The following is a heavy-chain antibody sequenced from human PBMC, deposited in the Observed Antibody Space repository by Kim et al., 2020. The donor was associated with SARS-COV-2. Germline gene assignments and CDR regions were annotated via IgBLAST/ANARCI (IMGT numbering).Heavy chain of an antibody. Sequence: YGDSVKGRFTMSRDNAKSSLYLQMNSLRAEDTAVYYCARLRGAVTTFDYWGQGTLVTVSS. D-gene: IGHD4-17*01. J-gene: IGHJ4*02. CDR3: ARLRGAVTTFDY. V-gene: IGHV3-7*01.